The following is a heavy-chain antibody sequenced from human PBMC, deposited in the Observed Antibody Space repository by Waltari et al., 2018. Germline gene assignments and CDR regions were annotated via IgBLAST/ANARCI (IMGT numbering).Heavy chain of an antibody. V-gene: IGHV1-69*08. CDR1: GGTLSSYT. J-gene: IGHJ6*02. CDR2: IIPIFGTA. Sequence: QVQLVQSGAEVKKPGSSVKVSCKASGGTLSSYTVTWVRQAPGQGLEWMGSIIPIFGTANYAQKFQGRVTITADKSTSTAYMELSSLRSEDTAVYYCARPYSSSWYRFTPLRYGMDVWGQGTTVTVSS. D-gene: IGHD6-13*01. CDR3: ARPYSSSWYRFTPLRYGMDV.